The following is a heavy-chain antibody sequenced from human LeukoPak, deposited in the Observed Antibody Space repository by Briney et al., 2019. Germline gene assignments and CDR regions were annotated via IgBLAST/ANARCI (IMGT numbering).Heavy chain of an antibody. D-gene: IGHD5-18*01. Sequence: PSETLSLTCSVSGDSISTYHWNWIRKPPGRGLEWIGYMQSTGNSNYNPSLRSRVTMFVDTSKNQVALILRSVTAADTAVYFCARDKQHSYGRYFDHWGQGALVTVSS. CDR1: GDSISTYH. J-gene: IGHJ4*02. CDR2: MQSTGNS. V-gene: IGHV4-59*01. CDR3: ARDKQHSYGRYFDH.